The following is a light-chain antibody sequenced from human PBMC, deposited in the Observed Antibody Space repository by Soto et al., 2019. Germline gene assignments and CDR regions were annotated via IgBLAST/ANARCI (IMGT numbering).Light chain of an antibody. V-gene: IGKV1-12*01. J-gene: IGKJ1*01. CDR2: TAS. Sequence: DIRMTQSPASVSASVGDIFTITCRASRDIGDRLAWFRHKPGKAPQLLIQTASTLVRETPSRFSGSGSGTDFLLTINNLQPEDFATYYCLQASTFPRTFGQGTKVDIK. CDR1: RDIGDR. CDR3: LQASTFPRT.